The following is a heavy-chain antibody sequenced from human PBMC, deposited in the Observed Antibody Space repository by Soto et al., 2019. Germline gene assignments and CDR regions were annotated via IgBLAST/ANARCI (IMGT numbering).Heavy chain of an antibody. CDR2: IMPFFGSG. V-gene: IGHV1-69*13. CDR1: RGTFTSYA. D-gene: IGHD3-22*01. J-gene: IGHJ4*02. CDR3: ARDRAGYYSHFVY. Sequence: SVKVSCKALRGTFTSYAFSWVRQAPGQGLEWMGGIMPFFGSGNYAQKFQGRINITADESTSSVYLELTSLRSEDTAVYYCARDRAGYYSHFVYWGQGTLVTVSS.